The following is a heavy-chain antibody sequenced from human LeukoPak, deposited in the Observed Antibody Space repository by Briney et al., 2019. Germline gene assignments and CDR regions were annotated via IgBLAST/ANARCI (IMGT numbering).Heavy chain of an antibody. J-gene: IGHJ4*02. CDR2: IRGTGDST. CDR3: AKGQELDDGVFDS. CDR1: GFTFTSIA. V-gene: IGHV3-23*01. Sequence: GGSLRLSCAASGFTFTSIAMTWVRQAPGKGLEWVSTIRGTGDSTHYADSVKGRFIISRDRSKNMLYLQMNGLRAEDTAIYYCAKGQELDDGVFDSWGQGTLVTVSS. D-gene: IGHD1-1*01.